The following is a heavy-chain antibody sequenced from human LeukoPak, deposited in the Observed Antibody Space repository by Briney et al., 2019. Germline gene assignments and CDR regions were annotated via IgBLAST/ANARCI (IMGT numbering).Heavy chain of an antibody. CDR1: GGSFSGYY. CDR3: AREGALRGVMETEYYYDSSGFDY. J-gene: IGHJ4*02. V-gene: IGHV4-34*01. D-gene: IGHD3-22*01. CDR2: INHSGST. Sequence: SETLSLTCAVYGGSFSGYYWSWIRQPPGKGLEWIGEINHSGSTNYNPSLKSRVTLSVDTSKNQFSLKLSSATAADKAVYYCAREGALRGVMETEYYYDSSGFDYWGQGTLVTVSS.